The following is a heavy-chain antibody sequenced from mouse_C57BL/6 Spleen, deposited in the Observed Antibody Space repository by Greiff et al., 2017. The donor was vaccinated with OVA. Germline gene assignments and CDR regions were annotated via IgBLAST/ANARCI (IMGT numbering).Heavy chain of an antibody. V-gene: IGHV1-55*01. Sequence: QVHVKQPGAELVKPGASVKMSCKASGYTFTSYWITWVKQRPGQGLEWIGDIYPGSGSTNYNEKFKSKATLTVDTSSSTAYMQLSSLTSEDSAVYYCARGKRAYAMDYWGQGTSVTVSS. CDR2: IYPGSGST. D-gene: IGHD3-3*01. CDR1: GYTFTSYW. J-gene: IGHJ4*01. CDR3: ARGKRAYAMDY.